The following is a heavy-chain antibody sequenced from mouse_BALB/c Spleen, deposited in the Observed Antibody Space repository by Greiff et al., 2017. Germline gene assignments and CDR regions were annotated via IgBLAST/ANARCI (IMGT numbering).Heavy chain of an antibody. Sequence: EVKVVESGGGLVQPGGSLRLSCATSGFTFTDYYMSWVRQPPGKALEWLGFIRNKANGYTTEYSASVKGRFTISRDNSQSILYLQMNTLRAEDSATYYCARVNGNHMDYWGQGTSVTVSS. CDR1: GFTFTDYY. V-gene: IGHV7-3*02. CDR3: ARVNGNHMDY. J-gene: IGHJ4*01. D-gene: IGHD2-1*01. CDR2: IRNKANGYTT.